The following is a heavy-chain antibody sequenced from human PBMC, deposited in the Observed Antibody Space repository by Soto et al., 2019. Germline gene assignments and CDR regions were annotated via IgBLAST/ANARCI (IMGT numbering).Heavy chain of an antibody. Sequence: EVELVESGGGLVQPGGSLRLSCAASGFIFKSYGMNWVRQAPGKGLEWILYISGSGDHTYYAQSVQGRFTISRDNSKDTLSVQMNSLRAEDTAVYFCAKSVNDYSTYYFNYWGQGILVTVSS. D-gene: IGHD4-4*01. CDR3: AKSVNDYSTYYFNY. CDR1: GFIFKSYG. CDR2: ISGSGDHT. V-gene: IGHV3-23*04. J-gene: IGHJ4*02.